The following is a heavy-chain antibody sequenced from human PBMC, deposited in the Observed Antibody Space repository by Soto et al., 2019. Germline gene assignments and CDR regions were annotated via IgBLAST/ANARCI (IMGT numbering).Heavy chain of an antibody. Sequence: PGGSLRLSCAASGFTFSSYAMSWVRQAPGKGLEWVSAISGSGGSTYYADSVKGRFTISRDNSKNTLYLQMNSLRAEDTAVYYCVKATYDFWGGYPQYYFDYWGQGTLVTVSS. CDR3: VKATYDFWGGYPQYYFDY. CDR1: GFTFSSYA. J-gene: IGHJ4*02. CDR2: ISGSGGST. D-gene: IGHD3-3*01. V-gene: IGHV3-23*01.